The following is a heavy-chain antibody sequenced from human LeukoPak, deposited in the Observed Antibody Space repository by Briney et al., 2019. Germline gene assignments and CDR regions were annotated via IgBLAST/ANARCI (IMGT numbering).Heavy chain of an antibody. CDR2: IIPTLGIA. D-gene: IGHD3-22*01. Sequence: SVKVSCKASGGTFSSYAISWVRQAPGQGLEWVGRIIPTLGIANYAQKFQGRVTITADKSTSTDYMELSSLRSEDTAVYYCAREKYYYDSSVAFYYYYYGMVVWGQGTTVTVSS. V-gene: IGHV1-69*04. CDR3: AREKYYYDSSVAFYYYYYGMVV. CDR1: GGTFSSYA. J-gene: IGHJ6*02.